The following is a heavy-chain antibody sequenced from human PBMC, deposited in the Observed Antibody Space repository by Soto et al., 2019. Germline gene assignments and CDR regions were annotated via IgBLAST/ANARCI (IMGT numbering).Heavy chain of an antibody. CDR3: ARFYDSSGYYPGWFDP. V-gene: IGHV4-59*08. J-gene: IGHJ5*02. Sequence: SETLSLTCTVSGGSISSYYWSWIRQPPGKGLEWIGYIYYSGSTNYNPSLKSRVTISVDTSKNQFSLKLSSVTAADTAVYYCARFYDSSGYYPGWFDPWGLGTLVTVSS. CDR2: IYYSGST. D-gene: IGHD3-22*01. CDR1: GGSISSYY.